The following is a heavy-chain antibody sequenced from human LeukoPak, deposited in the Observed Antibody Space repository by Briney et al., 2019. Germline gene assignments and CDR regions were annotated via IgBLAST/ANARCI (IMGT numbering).Heavy chain of an antibody. Sequence: AGGSLRLSCSASGFTFGDFAVHWVRQVPGKGLEWVSGVSWNSGSIGYADSVRGRFTISRDNAKNSLYQQMNSLRAEDTAVYYCAELGITMIGGVWGKGTTVTISS. J-gene: IGHJ6*04. V-gene: IGHV3-9*01. CDR3: AELGITMIGGV. CDR1: GFTFGDFA. CDR2: VSWNSGSI. D-gene: IGHD3-10*02.